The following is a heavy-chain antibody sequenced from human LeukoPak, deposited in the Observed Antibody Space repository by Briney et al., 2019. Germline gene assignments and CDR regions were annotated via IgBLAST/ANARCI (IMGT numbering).Heavy chain of an antibody. J-gene: IGHJ5*01. V-gene: IGHV1-69*04. D-gene: IGHD3-10*01. CDR2: IIPILGIA. Sequence: GASVKVSCKASGGTFSSYAISWVRQAPGQGLEWMGRIIPILGIANYAQKFQGRVTITADKSTSTAYMELSSLRSEDTAVYYFSRLVRGSNWSEPWGQVTLVTVFS. CDR3: SRLVRGSNWSEP. CDR1: GGTFSSYA.